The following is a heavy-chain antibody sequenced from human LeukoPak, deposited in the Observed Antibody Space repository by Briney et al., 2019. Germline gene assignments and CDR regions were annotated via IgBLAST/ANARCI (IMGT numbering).Heavy chain of an antibody. D-gene: IGHD1-14*01. Sequence: GASVKVSCKTSGGTFSRDAVSWMRQAPGQGFDWMGRIIPILGITNYAQRFKGRLTITADKSTASMELRSLRSEDTAIYYCARDRITQDGYHYYGMAVWGQGTTVTVSS. V-gene: IGHV1-69*04. J-gene: IGHJ6*02. CDR3: ARDRITQDGYHYYGMAV. CDR2: IIPILGIT. CDR1: GGTFSRDA.